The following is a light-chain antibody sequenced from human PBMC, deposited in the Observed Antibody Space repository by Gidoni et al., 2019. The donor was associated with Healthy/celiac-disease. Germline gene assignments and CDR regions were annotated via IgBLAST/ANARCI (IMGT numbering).Light chain of an antibody. CDR2: GAS. J-gene: IGKJ2*01. V-gene: IGKV3-20*01. CDR1: QSVSSSY. Sequence: IVLTQSPGTLSLSPGERATLSCRASQSVSSSYLAWYQQKPRQAPRLLIYGASSRATGIPDRFSGSGSGTDFTLTISRLEPEDFAVYYCQQYGSSPMYTFGQGTKLEIK. CDR3: QQYGSSPMYT.